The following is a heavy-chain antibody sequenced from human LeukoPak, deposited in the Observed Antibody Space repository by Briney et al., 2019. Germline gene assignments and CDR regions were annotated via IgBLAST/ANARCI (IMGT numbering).Heavy chain of an antibody. CDR1: GGSIDGQY. CDR3: ARHLGGNFGSGTHFVY. J-gene: IGHJ4*02. V-gene: IGHV4-59*11. CDR2: IHSNGGT. D-gene: IGHD3-10*01. Sequence: PSEPLSLTCTVSGGSIDGQYWGWIRQPPGKGLEWIGYIHSNGGTKYNPSLKSQFTMSVDTSKNQFSLKLDSVTAADTAVYYCARHLGGNFGSGTHFVYWGQGTLVTVSS.